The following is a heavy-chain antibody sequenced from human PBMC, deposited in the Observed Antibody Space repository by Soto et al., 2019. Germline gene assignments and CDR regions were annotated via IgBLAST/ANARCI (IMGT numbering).Heavy chain of an antibody. CDR2: ISSGSTTI. D-gene: IGHD3-9*01. V-gene: IGHV3-48*02. CDR1: GFTFSSYS. CDR3: ARGRSSEYSDILTGSYWYFDL. J-gene: IGHJ2*01. Sequence: GGSLRLSCAASGFTFSSYSMNWVRQAPGKGLECVSYISSGSTTIYYADSVKGRFTISRDNAKNSLYLQMNSLRDEDTAVYYCARGRSSEYSDILTGSYWYFDLWGRGTLVTVSS.